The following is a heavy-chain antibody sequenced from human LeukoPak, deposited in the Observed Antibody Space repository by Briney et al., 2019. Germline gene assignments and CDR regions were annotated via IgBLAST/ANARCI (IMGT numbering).Heavy chain of an antibody. CDR2: IYTSGST. D-gene: IGHD3-22*01. V-gene: IGHV4-4*07. CDR1: GGSISSYY. CDR3: ARANTPPLVVSGWFDP. J-gene: IGHJ5*02. Sequence: SETLSLTCTVSGGSISSYYWSWIRQPAEKGLEWIGRIYTSGSTNYNPSLKSRVTMSVDTSKNQFSLKLSSVTAADTAVYYCARANTPPLVVSGWFDPWGQGTLVTVSS.